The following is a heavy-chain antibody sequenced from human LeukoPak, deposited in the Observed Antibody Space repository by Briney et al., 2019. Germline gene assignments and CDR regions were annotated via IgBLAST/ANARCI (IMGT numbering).Heavy chain of an antibody. CDR2: INPNSGGT. J-gene: IGHJ5*02. D-gene: IGHD3-10*01. Sequence: ASVKVSCKASGYTFTGYYMHWVRQAPGQGLEWMGWINPNSGGTNYAQKFQGRVTMTRDTSISTAYMELSRLRSDDTAVYYCARGRSVRGVKVGFDPWGQGTLVTVSS. V-gene: IGHV1-2*02. CDR1: GYTFTGYY. CDR3: ARGRSVRGVKVGFDP.